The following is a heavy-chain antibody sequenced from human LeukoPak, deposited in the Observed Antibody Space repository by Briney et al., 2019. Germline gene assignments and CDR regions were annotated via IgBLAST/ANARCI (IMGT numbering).Heavy chain of an antibody. J-gene: IGHJ4*02. CDR2: MNPNSGNT. CDR1: GYTFTSYD. V-gene: IGHV1-8*03. D-gene: IGHD1-26*01. Sequence: ASVKVACKASGYTFTSYDINWVRQAPGQGLEWMGWMNPNSGNTGYAQKFQGRVTITRNTSISTAYMELSSLRSEDTAVYYCARGVGATEGDYWGQGTLVTVSS. CDR3: ARGVGATEGDY.